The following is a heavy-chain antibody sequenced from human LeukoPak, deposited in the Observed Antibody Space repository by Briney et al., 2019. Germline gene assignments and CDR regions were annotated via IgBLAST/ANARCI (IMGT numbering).Heavy chain of an antibody. Sequence: GGSLRLSCAASGFTFGSYSMNWVRQAPGKGLEWVSYISSSGSTIYYADSVKGRFTISRDNAKNSLYLQMNSLRAEDTAVYYCARDRAYSGYDLMDWGQGTLVTVSS. D-gene: IGHD5-12*01. V-gene: IGHV3-48*04. CDR1: GFTFGSYS. J-gene: IGHJ4*02. CDR2: ISSSGSTI. CDR3: ARDRAYSGYDLMD.